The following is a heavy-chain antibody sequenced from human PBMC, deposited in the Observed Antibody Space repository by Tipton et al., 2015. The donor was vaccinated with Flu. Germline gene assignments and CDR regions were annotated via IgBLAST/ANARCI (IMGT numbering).Heavy chain of an antibody. D-gene: IGHD4-11*01. CDR2: IFTTGST. Sequence: GASLSSGYSYWSWVRQPAGKGLEWIGRIFTTGSTNYNPSLKSRVTISVDTSKNQFSLTLSSVTAADTAVYYCARRDYSNYVSEPKNWFDPWGQGILVTVSS. J-gene: IGHJ5*02. V-gene: IGHV4-61*02. CDR1: GASLSSGYSY. CDR3: ARRDYSNYVSEPKNWFDP.